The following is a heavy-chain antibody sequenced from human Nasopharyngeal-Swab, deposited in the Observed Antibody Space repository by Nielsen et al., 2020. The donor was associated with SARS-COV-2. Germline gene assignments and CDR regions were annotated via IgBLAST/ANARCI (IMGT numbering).Heavy chain of an antibody. Sequence: GESLKISCAASGFTFSSYSMNWVRQAPGKGLEWVSYISSSSSTIYYADSVKGRFTISRDNAKNSLYLQMNSLRAEGTAVYYCAREHYYDSSGYYLLYYYYYMDVWGKGTTVTVSS. J-gene: IGHJ6*03. CDR1: GFTFSSYS. CDR3: AREHYYDSSGYYLLYYYYYMDV. D-gene: IGHD3-22*01. CDR2: ISSSSSTI. V-gene: IGHV3-48*01.